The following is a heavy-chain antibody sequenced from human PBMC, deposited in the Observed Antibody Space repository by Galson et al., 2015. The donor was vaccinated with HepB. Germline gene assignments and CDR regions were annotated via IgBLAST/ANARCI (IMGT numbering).Heavy chain of an antibody. Sequence: SLRLSCAASGFTFSSYAMSWVRQAPGKGLEWVSAISGSGGSTYYADSVKGRFTISRDNFKNTLYVQMNSLRAEDTAVYYCAKHGSSGGWYEGAFDIWGQGTMVTVSS. CDR2: ISGSGGST. V-gene: IGHV3-23*01. CDR1: GFTFSSYA. CDR3: AKHGSSGGWYEGAFDI. J-gene: IGHJ3*02. D-gene: IGHD6-19*01.